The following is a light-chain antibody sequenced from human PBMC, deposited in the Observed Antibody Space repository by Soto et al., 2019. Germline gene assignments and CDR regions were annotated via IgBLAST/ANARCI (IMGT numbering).Light chain of an antibody. Sequence: QAVVTQEPSLTVSPGGTVTLTCGSNTGAVTTDHYPYWFQQKPGQAPRTLIWDTSNKHSWTPARFSGSLLGGQAALTLSGAQPEDEAEYSCLLSYTGTWVFGGETKLTVL. V-gene: IGLV7-46*01. CDR2: DTS. J-gene: IGLJ3*02. CDR3: LLSYTGTWV. CDR1: TGAVTTDHY.